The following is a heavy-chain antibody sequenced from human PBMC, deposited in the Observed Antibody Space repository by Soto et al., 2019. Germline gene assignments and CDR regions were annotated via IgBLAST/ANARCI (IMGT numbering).Heavy chain of an antibody. Sequence: QVQLVESGGGVVQPGRSLRLSCAASGFTFSSYAMHWVRQAPGKGLEWVAVISYDGSNKYYADSVKGRFTISRDNSKNTLYLQMNSLRAEDTAVYYCARDLLLRSYYFDCWGQGTLVTVSS. CDR1: GFTFSSYA. CDR2: ISYDGSNK. J-gene: IGHJ4*02. V-gene: IGHV3-30-3*01. D-gene: IGHD3-3*01. CDR3: ARDLLLRSYYFDC.